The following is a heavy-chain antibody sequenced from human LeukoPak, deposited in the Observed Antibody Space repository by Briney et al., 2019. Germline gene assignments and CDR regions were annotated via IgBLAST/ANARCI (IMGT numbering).Heavy chain of an antibody. Sequence: PGRSLRLSCAASGFTFSSYGMHWVRQAPGKGLEGVAVIWYDGSNKYYADSVKGRFTISRDNSKNTLYLQMNSLRAEDTAVYYCALSIAARPYYFDYWGQGTLVTVSS. CDR3: ALSIAARPYYFDY. D-gene: IGHD6-6*01. CDR2: IWYDGSNK. CDR1: GFTFSSYG. V-gene: IGHV3-33*01. J-gene: IGHJ4*02.